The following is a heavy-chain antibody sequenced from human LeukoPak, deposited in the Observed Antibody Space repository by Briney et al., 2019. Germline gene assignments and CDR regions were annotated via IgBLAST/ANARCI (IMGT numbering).Heavy chain of an antibody. CDR2: ISGSGAGT. D-gene: IGHD2-21*02. CDR3: AKDPVVVVTAIHSY. J-gene: IGHJ4*02. V-gene: IGHV3-23*01. CDR1: RFTFSSYA. Sequence: GGSLRLSCAASRFTFSSYALSWVRQAPGKGLEWVSGISGSGAGTYYADSVKGRFTISRDNSKNTLYLQMNSLRAEDTAVYYCAKDPVVVVTAIHSYWGQGTLVTVSS.